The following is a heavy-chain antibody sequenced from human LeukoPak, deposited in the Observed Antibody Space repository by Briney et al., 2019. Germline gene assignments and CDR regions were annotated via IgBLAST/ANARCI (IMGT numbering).Heavy chain of an antibody. J-gene: IGHJ6*03. CDR2: IIPILGIA. CDR1: GGTFSSYT. CDR3: ARGVRGVRGVIHYYYMDV. V-gene: IGHV1-69*02. D-gene: IGHD3-10*01. Sequence: ASVKVSCKASGGTFSSYTISLVRQAPGQGLEWMGRIIPILGIANSAQKFQGRVTITADKSTSTAYIELSSLSSEDTALSNCARGVRGVRGVIHYYYMDVWGKGTTVTVSS.